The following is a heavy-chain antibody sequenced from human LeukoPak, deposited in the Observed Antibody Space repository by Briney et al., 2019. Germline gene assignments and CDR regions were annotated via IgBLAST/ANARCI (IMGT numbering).Heavy chain of an antibody. Sequence: GGSLRLSXVASGFTVRSYYMSWVRQAPGKGLEWVSLLYTGGTTYYADSVEGRFTISRDDSKNTTYLQMNTLRAEDTAVYYCARGGVNYWNPRYWGQGTLVTVSS. V-gene: IGHV3-53*01. CDR3: ARGGVNYWNPRY. CDR2: LYTGGTT. J-gene: IGHJ4*02. CDR1: GFTVRSYY. D-gene: IGHD1-1*01.